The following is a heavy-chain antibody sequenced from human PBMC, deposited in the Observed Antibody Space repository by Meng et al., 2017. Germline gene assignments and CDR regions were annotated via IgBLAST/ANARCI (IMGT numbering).Heavy chain of an antibody. J-gene: IGHJ3*02. CDR2: INPNSGGT. CDR1: GYTFTGYY. D-gene: IGHD3-10*01. Sequence: ASVKVSCKASGYTFTGYYMHWVRQAPGQGLEWMGWINPNSGGTNYAQKFQGRVTMTRDTSTSTAYMELSRLRSDDTAVYYCARDWGWFGELYAFDIWGQGTMVTVSS. CDR3: ARDWGWFGELYAFDI. V-gene: IGHV1-2*02.